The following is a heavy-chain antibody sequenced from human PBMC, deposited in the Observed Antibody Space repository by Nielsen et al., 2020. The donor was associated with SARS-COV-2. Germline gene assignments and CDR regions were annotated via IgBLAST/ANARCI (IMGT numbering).Heavy chain of an antibody. Sequence: GESLKISCAASGFTFSSYWMSWVRQAPGKGLEWVANIKQEGSEKYYVDSVKGRFTISRDNAKNSMFLQMNSLRDEDTAVYFCARDLGGYSRDYGMDVWGQGTTVTVSS. J-gene: IGHJ6*02. CDR2: IKQEGSEK. CDR3: ARDLGGYSRDYGMDV. CDR1: GFTFSSYW. V-gene: IGHV3-7*01. D-gene: IGHD5-18*01.